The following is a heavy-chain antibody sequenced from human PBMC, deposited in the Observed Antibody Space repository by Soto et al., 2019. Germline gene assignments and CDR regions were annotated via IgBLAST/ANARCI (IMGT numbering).Heavy chain of an antibody. CDR3: AKGGGDRSFDY. V-gene: IGHV3-23*01. D-gene: IGHD2-21*02. CDR2: ISSSGGSA. Sequence: GGSLRLSCAASGFTFSSYAMSWVRQAPGKGLEWVSAISSSGGSAYYADSVKGRFTISRDNSKNTLYLQMDSLRADDTAIYYCAKGGGDRSFDYWGQGTLVTVSS. J-gene: IGHJ4*02. CDR1: GFTFSSYA.